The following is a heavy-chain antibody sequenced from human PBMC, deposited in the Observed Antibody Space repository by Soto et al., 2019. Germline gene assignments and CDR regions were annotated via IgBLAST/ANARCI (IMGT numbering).Heavy chain of an antibody. J-gene: IGHJ4*02. CDR2: INHSGST. D-gene: IGHD2-8*01. CDR3: ARAQRMLEKRFDY. V-gene: IGHV4-34*01. CDR1: GGSFSGYY. Sequence: SETLSLTCAVYGGSFSGYYWSWIRQPPGKGLEWIGEINHSGSTNYNPSLKSRVTISVDTSKNQFSLKLSSVTAADTAVYYCARAQRMLEKRFDYWGQGTLVTVSS.